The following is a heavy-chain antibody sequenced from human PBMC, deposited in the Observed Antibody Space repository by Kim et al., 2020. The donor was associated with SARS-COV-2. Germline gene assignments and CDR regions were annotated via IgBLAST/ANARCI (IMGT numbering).Heavy chain of an antibody. CDR2: INHSGST. CDR1: GGSFSGYY. CDR3: ARGGQYSSGWYRYFNWFDP. D-gene: IGHD6-19*01. J-gene: IGHJ5*02. V-gene: IGHV4-34*01. Sequence: SETLSLTCAVYGGSFSGYYWSWIRQPPGKGLEWIGEINHSGSTNYNPSLKSRVTISVDTSKNQFSLKLSSVTAADTAVYYCARGGQYSSGWYRYFNWFDPWGQGTLVTVSS.